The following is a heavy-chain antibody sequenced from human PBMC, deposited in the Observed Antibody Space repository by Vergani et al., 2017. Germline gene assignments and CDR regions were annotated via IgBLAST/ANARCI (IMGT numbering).Heavy chain of an antibody. Sequence: EVQLVESGGGLVQPGGSLRLSCAASGFTFSSYWMSWVRQAPGKGLEWVANIKQDGSEKYKLDSVKGRVTISRDNAKNSLYLQMNSLRAEDTAVYYCARSAEHEVPLYAFDVWGQGRMVTVSS. CDR3: ARSAEHEVPLYAFDV. V-gene: IGHV3-7*01. D-gene: IGHD2-21*01. CDR2: IKQDGSEK. J-gene: IGHJ3*01. CDR1: GFTFSSYW.